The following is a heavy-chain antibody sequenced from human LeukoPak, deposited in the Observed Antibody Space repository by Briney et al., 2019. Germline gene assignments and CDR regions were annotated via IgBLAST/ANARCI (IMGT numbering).Heavy chain of an antibody. CDR3: AKDADDSSGYYYPDY. D-gene: IGHD3-22*01. CDR2: ISYDGSNK. Sequence: GRSLRLSCAASGFTVSSYGMHWVRQAPGKGLEWVAVISYDGSNKYYADSVKGRFTISRDNSKNTLYLQMNSLRAEDTAVYYCAKDADDSSGYYYPDYWGQGTLVTVSS. CDR1: GFTVSSYG. J-gene: IGHJ4*02. V-gene: IGHV3-30*18.